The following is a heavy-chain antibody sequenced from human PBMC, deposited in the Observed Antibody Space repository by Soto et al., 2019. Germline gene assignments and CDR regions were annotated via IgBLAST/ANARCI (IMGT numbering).Heavy chain of an antibody. CDR2: TSYRGTP. V-gene: IGHV4-4*02. CDR1: GGSISETYW. D-gene: IGHD1-1*01. CDR3: ARHVGVPGTRGFDY. J-gene: IGHJ4*02. Sequence: QVQLQESGPGLVEPSETLSLTCAVSGGSISETYWWSWVRQPPGKGLQWFVETSYRGTPHYNPSLRSRVTISMDTSRNQLSLTLSSVTAADSASYYWARHVGVPGTRGFDYWGQGTLVTVSS.